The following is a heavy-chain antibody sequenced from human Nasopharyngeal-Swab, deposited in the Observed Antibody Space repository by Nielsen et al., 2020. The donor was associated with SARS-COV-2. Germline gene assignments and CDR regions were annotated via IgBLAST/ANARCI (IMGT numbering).Heavy chain of an antibody. CDR1: GFTFSSYG. Sequence: GESLKISCAASGFTFSSYGMHWVRQAPGKGLEWVAVISYDGSNKYYADSVKGRFTISRDNSKNTLYLQMNSLRAEDTAVYYCAKGSPDLFSLYDSSGYSPRYFDYWGQGTLVTVSS. D-gene: IGHD3-22*01. J-gene: IGHJ4*02. V-gene: IGHV3-30*18. CDR3: AKGSPDLFSLYDSSGYSPRYFDY. CDR2: ISYDGSNK.